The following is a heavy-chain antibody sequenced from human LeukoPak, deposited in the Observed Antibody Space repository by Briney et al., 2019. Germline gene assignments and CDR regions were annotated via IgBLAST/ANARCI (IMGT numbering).Heavy chain of an antibody. CDR2: ISSSSSTI. J-gene: IGHJ6*03. CDR3: ARREQLVGYYYYYMDV. V-gene: IGHV3-48*01. Sequence: GGSLRLSCAASGFTFIKYSMTWVRQAPGKGLEWVSYISSSSSTIYYADSVKGRFTISRDNAKNSLYLQMNSLRAEDTAVYYCARREQLVGYYYYYMDVWGKGTTVTVSS. D-gene: IGHD6-6*01. CDR1: GFTFIKYS.